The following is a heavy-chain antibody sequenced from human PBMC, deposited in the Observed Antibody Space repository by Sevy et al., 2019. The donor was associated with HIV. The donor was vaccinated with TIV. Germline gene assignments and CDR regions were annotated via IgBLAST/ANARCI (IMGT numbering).Heavy chain of an antibody. J-gene: IGHJ4*02. V-gene: IGHV3-49*03. CDR1: GFTFGDYA. CDR2: IKSKTYGGTT. D-gene: IGHD6-19*01. CDR3: TRDLYGSGWFYFDY. Sequence: GGSLRLSCIASGFTFGDYAMSWFRQAPGKGLEWVGFIKSKTYGGTTEYAASVKGRFIISRDDSKNIAYLQMNSLKTEDTAAYYCTRDLYGSGWFYFDYWGQGTLVTVSS.